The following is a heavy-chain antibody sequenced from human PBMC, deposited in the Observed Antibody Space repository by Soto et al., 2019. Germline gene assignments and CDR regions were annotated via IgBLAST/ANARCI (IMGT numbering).Heavy chain of an antibody. CDR3: ARGAVILWFGELSMQFDY. Sequence: QVQLVQSGAEVKKPGASVKVSCKASGYTFTSYDINWVRQATGQGLEWMGWMNPNSGNTGYAQKFQGRVTMTRNTSISTAYRELSSLRSEDTAVYYCARGAVILWFGELSMQFDYWGQGTLVTVSS. J-gene: IGHJ4*02. D-gene: IGHD3-10*01. CDR2: MNPNSGNT. CDR1: GYTFTSYD. V-gene: IGHV1-8*01.